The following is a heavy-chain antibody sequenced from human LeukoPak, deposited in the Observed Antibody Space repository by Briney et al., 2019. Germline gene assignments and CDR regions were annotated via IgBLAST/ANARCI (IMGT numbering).Heavy chain of an antibody. J-gene: IGHJ3*02. Sequence: GRSLRLSCAASGFTFSNYGMLWVRQAPGEGLEWVALISYDGSAKYYGDSLKGRFTISRDNSKNTLFLQMNSLGAEDTAVYFCARGWGSNVYASALDIWGQGTMVTVFS. CDR1: GFTFSNYG. CDR3: ARGWGSNVYASALDI. V-gene: IGHV3-33*05. CDR2: ISYDGSAK. D-gene: IGHD3-16*01.